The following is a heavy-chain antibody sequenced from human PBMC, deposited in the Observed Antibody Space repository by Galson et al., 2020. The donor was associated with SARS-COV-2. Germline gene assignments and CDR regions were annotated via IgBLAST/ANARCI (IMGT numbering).Heavy chain of an antibody. D-gene: IGHD3-9*01. CDR2: IYYSGST. J-gene: IGHJ6*02. Sequence: SETLSLICTVSGGSITSSNYYWGWIRQHPGKGLQWIGSIYYSGSTYYNPSLKSRVTISVDTSKDHFSLKLNSVTAADTAVYYCAREERPYFDFKYNFYGMDVWGQGTTVTVSS. CDR1: GGSITSSNYY. V-gene: IGHV4-39*07. CDR3: AREERPYFDFKYNFYGMDV.